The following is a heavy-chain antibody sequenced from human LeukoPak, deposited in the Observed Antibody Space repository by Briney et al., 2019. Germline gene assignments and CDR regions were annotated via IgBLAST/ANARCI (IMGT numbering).Heavy chain of an antibody. Sequence: SETLSLTCTVSGGSISSYYWSWIRQPPGKGLEWIGYIYYSGSTNYNPSLKSRVTISVDPSKNQFSLKLTSVTAADTAVYYCARDLSGVTGYTYGRGIDYWGQGTLVTVSS. D-gene: IGHD5-18*01. CDR1: GGSISSYY. CDR3: ARDLSGVTGYTYGRGIDY. V-gene: IGHV4-59*12. J-gene: IGHJ4*02. CDR2: IYYSGST.